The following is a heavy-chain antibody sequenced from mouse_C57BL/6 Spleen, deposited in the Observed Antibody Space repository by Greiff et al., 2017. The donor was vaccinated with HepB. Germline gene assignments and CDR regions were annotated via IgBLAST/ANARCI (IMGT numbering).Heavy chain of an antibody. Sequence: VQLQQSGAELVKPGASVKMSCKASGYTFTSYWITWVKQRPGQGLEWIGDIYPGSGSTNYNEKFKSKATLTVDTSSSTAYMQLSSLTSEDSAVYYCGGDYYGSSPHYWGQGTTLTVSS. J-gene: IGHJ2*01. CDR2: IYPGSGST. D-gene: IGHD1-1*01. V-gene: IGHV1-55*01. CDR1: GYTFTSYW. CDR3: GGDYYGSSPHY.